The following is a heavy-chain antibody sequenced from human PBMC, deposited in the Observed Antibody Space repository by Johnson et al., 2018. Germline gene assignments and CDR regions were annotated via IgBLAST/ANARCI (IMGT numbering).Heavy chain of an antibody. J-gene: IGHJ6*02. CDR2: INPNSGST. CDR3: GRALGPMLGHPNFPRASGMDV. D-gene: IGHD4/OR15-4a*01. CDR1: GYIFTKYY. Sequence: QVQLVQSGAEVKKXGASVKVSCKASGYIFTKYYIHWVRQAPGQGLEWMGIINPNSGSTSYAHKFQATVPMTREESSSTVYPQLRRLTPKDTAVYYCGRALGPMLGHPNFPRASGMDVWGQGTTVTVSS. V-gene: IGHV1-46*01.